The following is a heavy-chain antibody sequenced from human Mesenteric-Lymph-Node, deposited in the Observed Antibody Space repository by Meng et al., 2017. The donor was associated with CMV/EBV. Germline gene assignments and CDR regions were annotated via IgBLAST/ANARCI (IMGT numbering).Heavy chain of an antibody. CDR2: ITSTSAYI. CDR3: ARVEGTGYGVLDY. V-gene: IGHV3-21*06. D-gene: IGHD5-12*01. CDR1: GFTFSDHT. Sequence: ESLKISCAASGFTFSDHTMHWVRQAPGQGLEWVSSITSTSAYIHYADSVKGRFTISRDYRKNILYLQMNSLRAEDTAVYYCARVEGTGYGVLDYWGQGTLVTVSS. J-gene: IGHJ4*02.